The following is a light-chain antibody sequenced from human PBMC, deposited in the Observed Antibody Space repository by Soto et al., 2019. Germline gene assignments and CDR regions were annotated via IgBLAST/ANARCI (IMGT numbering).Light chain of an antibody. J-gene: IGLJ2*01. CDR2: GNS. V-gene: IGLV1-40*01. CDR1: SSNIGAGYD. Sequence: QSVLTQPPSVSGAPGQRVTISCTGSSSNIGAGYDVHWYQQLPGTAPKLLIYGNSNRPSGVPDRFSGSKSGTSASLAITGLQAEDEADNYCQSYDSSLGRVFGGGTKLTVL. CDR3: QSYDSSLGRV.